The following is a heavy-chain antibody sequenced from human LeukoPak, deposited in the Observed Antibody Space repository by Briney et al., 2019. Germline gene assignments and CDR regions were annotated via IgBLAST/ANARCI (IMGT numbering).Heavy chain of an antibody. Sequence: SETLSLTCTVSGGSISSGNYYWSWIRQPAGKGLEWIGRIYSSGSTNYNPSLKSRVTISPDTSKNQFSLKLTSVIAADTAVYYCARDAPRTWFDPWGQGTLVTVSS. J-gene: IGHJ5*02. CDR1: GGSISSGNYY. CDR2: IYSSGST. CDR3: ARDAPRTWFDP. V-gene: IGHV4-61*02.